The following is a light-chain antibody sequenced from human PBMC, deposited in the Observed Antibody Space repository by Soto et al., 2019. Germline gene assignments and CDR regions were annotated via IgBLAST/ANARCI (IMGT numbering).Light chain of an antibody. J-gene: IGKJ1*01. CDR1: QSISSY. CDR2: ATS. Sequence: DIQMTQSPSSLSASVVDRVTNTCRASQSISSYLNWFQQKPGKAPKVLIYATSGLQSGVPSRFSGSGSGTDFTLTISSLQPEDFTTYYCQQSYTTPWTFGQGTKVHI. V-gene: IGKV1-39*01. CDR3: QQSYTTPWT.